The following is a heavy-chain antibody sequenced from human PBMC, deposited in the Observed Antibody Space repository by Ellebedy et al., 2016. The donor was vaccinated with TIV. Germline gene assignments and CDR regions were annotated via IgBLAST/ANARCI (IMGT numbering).Heavy chain of an antibody. J-gene: IGHJ4*02. V-gene: IGHV4-34*01. CDR3: ASYSGYDSFDY. CDR1: GGSFSGYY. D-gene: IGHD5-12*01. CDR2: INHSGST. Sequence: GSLRLSXAVYGGSFSGYYWSWIRQPPGKGLEWIGEINHSGSTNYNPSLKSRVTISVDTSKNQFSLKLSSVTAADTAVYYCASYSGYDSFDYWGQGTLVTVSS.